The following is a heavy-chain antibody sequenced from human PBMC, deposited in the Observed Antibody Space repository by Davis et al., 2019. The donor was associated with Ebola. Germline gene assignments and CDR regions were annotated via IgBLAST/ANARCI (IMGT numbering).Heavy chain of an antibody. CDR1: GFTVSSNY. D-gene: IGHD1-1*01. Sequence: PGGSLRLSCAASGFTVSSNYMSWVRQAPGKGLEWVSVIYSGGSTYYADSVKGRFTISRDNSKNTLYLQMNSLRAEDTAVYYCARAQFPTTSDHWGQGTQVTVSS. CDR3: ARAQFPTTSDH. CDR2: IYSGGST. V-gene: IGHV3-53*01. J-gene: IGHJ4*02.